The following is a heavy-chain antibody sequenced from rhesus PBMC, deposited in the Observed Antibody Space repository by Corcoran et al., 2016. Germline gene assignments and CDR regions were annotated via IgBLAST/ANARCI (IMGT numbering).Heavy chain of an antibody. D-gene: IGHD6-37*01. J-gene: IGHJ5-2*02. V-gene: IGHV4-80*01. Sequence: QVQLQESGPGLVKPLETLSLTCTVSGVSIRSYWWSWIRQSPGKGLEWIGEVNGDGGATNTTPSITSRVTFSKDASTKLLSLILTSVTAADTAVYYCSRDNHPSGWALDVWGRGVRVTVSS. CDR3: SRDNHPSGWALDV. CDR1: GVSIRSYW. CDR2: VNGDGGAT.